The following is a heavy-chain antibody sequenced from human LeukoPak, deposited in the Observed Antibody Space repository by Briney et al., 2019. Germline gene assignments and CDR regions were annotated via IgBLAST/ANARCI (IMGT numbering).Heavy chain of an antibody. CDR2: IYTSGST. V-gene: IGHV4-61*02. CDR1: GGSISSGSYY. CDR3: AGGKATFDY. Sequence: SETLSLTCTVSGGSISSGSYYWSWIRQPAGKGLEWIGRIYTSGSTNYNPSLKSRVTISVDTSKNQFSLKLSSVTAADTAVYYCAGGKATFDYWGQGTLVTVPS. J-gene: IGHJ4*02. D-gene: IGHD3-16*01.